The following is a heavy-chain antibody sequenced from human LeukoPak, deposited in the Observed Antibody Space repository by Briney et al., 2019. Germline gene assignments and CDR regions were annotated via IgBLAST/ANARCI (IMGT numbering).Heavy chain of an antibody. V-gene: IGHV1-18*01. Sequence: GASVKVSFKASGYTFTSYGISWVRQAPGQGLEWMGWISAYNGNTNYAQKLQGRVTMTTDTSTSTAYMELRSLRSDDTAVYYCARDLEGGSGWFYYYYGMDVWGQGTTVTVSS. CDR3: ARDLEGGSGWFYYYYGMDV. D-gene: IGHD6-19*01. J-gene: IGHJ6*02. CDR2: ISAYNGNT. CDR1: GYTFTSYG.